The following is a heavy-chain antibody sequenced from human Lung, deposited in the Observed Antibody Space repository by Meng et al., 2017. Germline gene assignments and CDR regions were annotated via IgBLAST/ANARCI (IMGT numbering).Heavy chain of an antibody. V-gene: IGHV4-34*01. CDR3: ARGPTTMAHDFDY. Sequence: VQLRGWVAGRLMPSEALSHPCVDSGVCFSDYYWTWIRQSLGKWLEWIGEINHSGSTNYNPSLESRATISVYTSQNYLSMKLSSVTAADSAVYYCARGPTTMAHDFDYWGQGTLVTVSS. J-gene: IGHJ4*02. D-gene: IGHD4-11*01. CDR2: INHSGST. CDR1: GVCFSDYY.